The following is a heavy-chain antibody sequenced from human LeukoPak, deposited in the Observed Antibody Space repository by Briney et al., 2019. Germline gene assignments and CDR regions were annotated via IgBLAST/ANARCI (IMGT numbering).Heavy chain of an antibody. CDR3: ARKNYCSGSSCYSRGWFDP. Sequence: ASVKDSCKAPEYTFTSYDINWVRQATGQGLEWMGWMNPNSGNTVYAQQFQGRVTMTRDTSISTAYMELSSLRSEDTAMYYCARKNYCSGSSCYSRGWFDPWGQGTLVTVSS. J-gene: IGHJ5*02. CDR1: EYTFTSYD. CDR2: MNPNSGNT. D-gene: IGHD2-15*01. V-gene: IGHV1-8*01.